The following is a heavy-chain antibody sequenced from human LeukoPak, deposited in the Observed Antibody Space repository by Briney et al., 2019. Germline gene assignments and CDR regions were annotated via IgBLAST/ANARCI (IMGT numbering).Heavy chain of an antibody. CDR1: GGSFSGYY. D-gene: IGHD4-17*01. CDR2: INHSGST. Sequence: SETLSLTCAVYGGSFSGYYWSWIRQPPGKGLEWIGEINHSGSTNYNPSLKSRVTISIDTSKNQFSLKLNSVTAADTAVYSCARGREDFRDYPYFDSWGQGTLVTVSS. V-gene: IGHV4-34*01. J-gene: IGHJ4*02. CDR3: ARGREDFRDYPYFDS.